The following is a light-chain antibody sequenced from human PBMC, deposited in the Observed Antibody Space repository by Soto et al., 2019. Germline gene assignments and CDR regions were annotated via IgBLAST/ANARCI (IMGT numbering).Light chain of an antibody. V-gene: IGKV2-28*01. J-gene: IGKJ4*01. CDR1: QSLLHPNGNND. CDR2: LGS. CDR3: MQALQNPLT. Sequence: DIVMTQSPLSLPVTPGEPASISCRSSQSLLHPNGNNDLDWYLQKPGQSPQLLIYLGSNRASGVPDRFSVSGSGTDFTLTISRVEAEDVGVYYCMQALQNPLTFGGGTKVEIK.